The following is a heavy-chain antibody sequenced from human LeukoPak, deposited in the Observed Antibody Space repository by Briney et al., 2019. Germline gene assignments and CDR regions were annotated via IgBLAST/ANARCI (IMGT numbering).Heavy chain of an antibody. CDR3: ASLEMATQTRFDY. CDR1: GGSFSGYY. Sequence: SETLSLTCAVYGGSFSGYYWSWIRQPPGKGLEWIGEINHSGSTNYGPSLKSRVTISVDTSKNQFSLKLSSVTAADTAVYYCASLEMATQTRFDYWGQGTLVTVSS. J-gene: IGHJ4*02. CDR2: INHSGST. V-gene: IGHV4-34*01. D-gene: IGHD5-24*01.